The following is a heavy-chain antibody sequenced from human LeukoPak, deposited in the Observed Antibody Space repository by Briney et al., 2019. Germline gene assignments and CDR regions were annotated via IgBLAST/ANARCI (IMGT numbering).Heavy chain of an antibody. V-gene: IGHV3-74*01. Sequence: GGSLRLSCAASGFTFSSYWMHWVRQAPGKGLVWVSRINSDGSSTSYADSVKGRLTISRDNAKNTLYLQMNSLRAEDTAVYCCARHYDFWGGSPTGGWFDPWGQGTLVTVSS. CDR1: GFTFSSYW. CDR2: INSDGSST. J-gene: IGHJ5*02. D-gene: IGHD3-3*01. CDR3: ARHYDFWGGSPTGGWFDP.